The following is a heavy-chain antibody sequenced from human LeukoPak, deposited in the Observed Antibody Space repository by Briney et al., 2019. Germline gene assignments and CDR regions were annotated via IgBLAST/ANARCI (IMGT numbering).Heavy chain of an antibody. CDR1: GGSLSGYY. Sequence: SETLSLTCTVSGGSLSGYYWSWIRQPPGKGLEWIGYIYYSGSTNYNPSLKSRVTISVATSKNQFSLKLSSVTAADTAVYYCARDKGFFDIWGQGTMVTVSS. CDR2: IYYSGST. CDR3: ARDKGFFDI. V-gene: IGHV4-59*12. J-gene: IGHJ3*02.